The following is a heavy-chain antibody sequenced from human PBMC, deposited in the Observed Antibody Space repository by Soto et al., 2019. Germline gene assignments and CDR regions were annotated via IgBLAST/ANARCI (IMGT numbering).Heavy chain of an antibody. CDR2: ISGSGGTT. V-gene: IGHV3-23*01. CDR1: GFTFSNYA. J-gene: IGHJ5*02. D-gene: IGHD6-6*01. Sequence: EGQLLESGGFLVQPGGSLRLSCAASGFTFSNYAMSWVRQAPGKGLEWVSIISGSGGTTYHADSVKDRFTISRDNSKNTLFLQMNSLRAEDTAVYYCAKGVAVGFHFGSSTDRGFDPWGQGTLVTVSS. CDR3: AKGVAVGFHFGSSTDRGFDP.